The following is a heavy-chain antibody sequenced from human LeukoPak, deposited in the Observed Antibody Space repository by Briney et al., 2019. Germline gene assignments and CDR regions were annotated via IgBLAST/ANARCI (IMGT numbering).Heavy chain of an antibody. V-gene: IGHV1-2*02. D-gene: IGHD2-2*01. Sequence: ASVKVSCKVSGYTLTELSMHWVRQAPGQGLEWMGWINPNSGGTNYAQKFQGRVTMTRDTSISTAYMELSRLRSDDTAVYYCARGGSAAILYYFDYWGQGTLVTVSS. J-gene: IGHJ4*02. CDR2: INPNSGGT. CDR1: GYTLTELS. CDR3: ARGGSAAILYYFDY.